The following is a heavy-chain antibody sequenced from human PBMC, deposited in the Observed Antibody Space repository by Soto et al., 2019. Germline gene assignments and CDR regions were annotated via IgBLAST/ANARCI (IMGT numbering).Heavy chain of an antibody. V-gene: IGHV3-9*01. D-gene: IGHD1-26*01. CDR3: AGARAYWYFHL. CDR1: GFTFDDYA. J-gene: IGHJ2*01. Sequence: EVQLVESGGGLVQPGRSLRLSCAASGFTFDDYAMHWVRQAPGKGLEWVSGISWNSVTIGYADSVKGRFTISRDNAKNSLYLHMNSLRAEDRALYYCAGARAYWYFHLWGRGTLVTVSS. CDR2: ISWNSVTI.